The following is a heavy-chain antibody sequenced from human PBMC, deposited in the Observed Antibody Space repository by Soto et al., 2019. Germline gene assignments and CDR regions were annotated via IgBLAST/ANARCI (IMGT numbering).Heavy chain of an antibody. CDR1: GYTFTGYY. J-gene: IGHJ6*02. Sequence: ASVKGSCKASGYTFTGYYIHWVRQAPGQRLEWMGYINPNSGGPNYAQKFQGRVTMTRDTSISTAYMELSRLRSDDTAVYFCARDYWSGDRYYYGMDVWGQGTTVTVSS. CDR2: INPNSGGP. V-gene: IGHV1-2*02. CDR3: ARDYWSGDRYYYGMDV. D-gene: IGHD3-3*01.